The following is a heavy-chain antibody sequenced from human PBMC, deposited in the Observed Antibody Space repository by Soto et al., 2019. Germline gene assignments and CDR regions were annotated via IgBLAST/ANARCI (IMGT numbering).Heavy chain of an antibody. J-gene: IGHJ4*02. Sequence: QVRLVQSGAEVKKPGASVRVSCKASGYNFTSYYMHWVRQAPGQGLEWMGIVNPNGGGTSYAQKFQGRVTMTRDTSTSTVYMELTGLRSEDTAVYYCARGGEWLQLDYWGQGTLVTVSS. CDR2: VNPNGGGT. CDR3: ARGGEWLQLDY. V-gene: IGHV1-46*01. D-gene: IGHD5-12*01. CDR1: GYNFTSYY.